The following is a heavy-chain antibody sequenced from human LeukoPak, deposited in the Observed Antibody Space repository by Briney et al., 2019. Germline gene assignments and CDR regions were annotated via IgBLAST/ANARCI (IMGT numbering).Heavy chain of an antibody. CDR3: ATPYFYDSSGYLGYFDY. D-gene: IGHD3-22*01. V-gene: IGHV3-21*01. Sequence: GGSLRLSCAASGFSFSSYSMNWVRQAPGKGLEWVSSISSGSSYIYYADSVKGRFTISRDNAKRSLYLQMNSLRAEDTAVYYCATPYFYDSSGYLGYFDYWGQGSLVTVSS. J-gene: IGHJ4*02. CDR2: ISSGSSYI. CDR1: GFSFSSYS.